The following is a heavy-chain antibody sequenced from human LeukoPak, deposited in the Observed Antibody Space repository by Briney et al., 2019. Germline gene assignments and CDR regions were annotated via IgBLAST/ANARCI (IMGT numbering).Heavy chain of an antibody. V-gene: IGHV1-18*01. Sequence: ASVKVSCKASGYTFTSYDISWVRQAPGQGLEWMGWISAYNGHTNYAQKLQDRVTMTTDTSTSTAYMELRSLRSDDTAVYYCARGGRWELPRPYAFDIWGQGTMVTVSS. J-gene: IGHJ3*02. CDR3: ARGGRWELPRPYAFDI. D-gene: IGHD1-26*01. CDR2: ISAYNGHT. CDR1: GYTFTSYD.